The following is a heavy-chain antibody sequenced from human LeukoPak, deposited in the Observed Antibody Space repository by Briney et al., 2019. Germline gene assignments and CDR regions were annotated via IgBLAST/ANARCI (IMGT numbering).Heavy chain of an antibody. J-gene: IGHJ4*02. CDR1: GYTFTGQD. V-gene: IGHV1-2*02. Sequence: ASVKVSCKASGYTFTGQDMHWVRQAPGQGLEWMGWINSNTGGTDYAQKFQGRVTMTRDTTISTAYMELSRLTSDDTAVYYCASYPRYSSTPPFDYWGQGTLVTVSS. CDR2: INSNTGGT. D-gene: IGHD6-19*01. CDR3: ASYPRYSSTPPFDY.